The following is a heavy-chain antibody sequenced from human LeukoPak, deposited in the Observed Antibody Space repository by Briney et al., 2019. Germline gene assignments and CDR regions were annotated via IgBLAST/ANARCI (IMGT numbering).Heavy chain of an antibody. Sequence: PSETLSLTCTVSGGSISSSNYYWGWIRQPPGKGLEWIGSIYYSGSTYYNPSLKSRVAISIDTSKNQFSLKLSSVTAADTAVYYCARLSVIVGAALEYYYYYMDVWGQGTTVTVSS. CDR3: ARLSVIVGAALEYYYYYMDV. CDR1: GGSISSSNYY. D-gene: IGHD1-26*01. CDR2: IYYSGST. V-gene: IGHV4-39*01. J-gene: IGHJ6*03.